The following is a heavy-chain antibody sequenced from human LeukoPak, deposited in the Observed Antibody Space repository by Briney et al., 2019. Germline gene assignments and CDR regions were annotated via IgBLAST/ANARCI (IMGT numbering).Heavy chain of an antibody. Sequence: SETLSLTCTVSGGSVSSGSYYWSWIRQPPGKGLEWIGYIYYSGSTNYNPSLKSRVTISVDTSKNQFSLKLSSVTAADTAVYYCARDRWGRTPTLYNWFDPWGQGTLVTVSS. J-gene: IGHJ5*02. CDR3: ARDRWGRTPTLYNWFDP. V-gene: IGHV4-61*01. CDR2: IYYSGST. D-gene: IGHD2-15*01. CDR1: GGSVSSGSYY.